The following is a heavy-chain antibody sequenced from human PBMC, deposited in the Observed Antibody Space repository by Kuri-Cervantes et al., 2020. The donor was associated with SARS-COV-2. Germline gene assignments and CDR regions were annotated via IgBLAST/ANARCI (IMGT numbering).Heavy chain of an antibody. CDR3: AKDRVGVQDF. Sequence: GESLKISCAASGFTFSSYGMHWVRQAPGKGLEWVAVIWYDGSNKYYADSVKGRFTISRDNSKNTLYLHMKSLRSEDTAMYYCAKDRVGVQDFWGQGTLVTVSS. CDR1: GFTFSSYG. V-gene: IGHV3-30*02. J-gene: IGHJ4*02. D-gene: IGHD2-21*01. CDR2: IWYDGSNK.